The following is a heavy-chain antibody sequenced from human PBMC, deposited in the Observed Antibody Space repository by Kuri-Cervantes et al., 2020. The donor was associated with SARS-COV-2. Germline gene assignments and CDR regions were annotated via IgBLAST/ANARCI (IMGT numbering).Heavy chain of an antibody. J-gene: IGHJ6*02. V-gene: IGHV4-34*01. CDR1: GGSFSGYY. D-gene: IGHD3-10*01. CDR2: INHSGST. CDR3: ARGGIGLDYYGSGSYLSYYYGMDV. Sequence: SQTLSLTCAVYGGSFSGYYWSWIRQPPGKGLEWIGEINHSGSTNYNPSLKSRVTISVDKSKNQFSLKLSSVTAADTAVYYCARGGIGLDYYGSGSYLSYYYGMDVWGQGTTVTVSS.